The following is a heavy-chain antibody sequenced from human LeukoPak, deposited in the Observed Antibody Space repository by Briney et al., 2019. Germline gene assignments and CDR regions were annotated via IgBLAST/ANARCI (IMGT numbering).Heavy chain of an antibody. CDR3: AKVGYSYGHYYYYMDV. J-gene: IGHJ6*03. V-gene: IGHV3-30*18. Sequence: PGGSLRLSCAASGFTFNSYGMHRVRQAPGKGLEWVALISYDGSNKYYVDSVKGRFTISRDNSKNTLYLQMNSLRAEDTAVYYCAKVGYSYGHYYYYMDVWGKGTTVTVSS. CDR1: GFTFNSYG. CDR2: ISYDGSNK. D-gene: IGHD5-18*01.